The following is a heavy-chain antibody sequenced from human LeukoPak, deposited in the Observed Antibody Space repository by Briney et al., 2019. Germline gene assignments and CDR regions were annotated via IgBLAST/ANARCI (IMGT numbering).Heavy chain of an antibody. J-gene: IGHJ4*02. CDR2: ISYDGSNK. D-gene: IGHD6-13*01. V-gene: IGHV3-30-3*01. CDR3: AREPIRAAAAGTLDY. Sequence: PGGSLRLSCAASGFTLSSYAMHWVRQAPGKGLEWVAVISYDGSNKYYADSVKGRFTISRDNSKNTLYLQMNSLRAEDAAVYYCAREPIRAAAAGTLDYWGQGTLVTVSS. CDR1: GFTLSSYA.